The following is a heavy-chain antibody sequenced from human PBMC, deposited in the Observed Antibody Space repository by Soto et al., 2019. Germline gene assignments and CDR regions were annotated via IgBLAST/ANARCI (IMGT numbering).Heavy chain of an antibody. D-gene: IGHD6-19*01. CDR2: ISNSGSDT. CDR1: GFTFSSYA. J-gene: IGHJ4*02. Sequence: EVQLLESGGGLVQPGGSLRLSCAASGFTFSSYAMSWVRQAPGKGLEWVSNISNSGSDTYYADSVKGRFAISRDNSKNTLYLQMNSLRAEDTAVYYRAKDVSTSGWYSDYWGQGTLVTVSS. V-gene: IGHV3-23*01. CDR3: AKDVSTSGWYSDY.